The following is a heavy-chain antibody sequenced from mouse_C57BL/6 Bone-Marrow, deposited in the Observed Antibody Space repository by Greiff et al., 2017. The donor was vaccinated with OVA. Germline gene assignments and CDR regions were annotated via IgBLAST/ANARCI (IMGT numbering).Heavy chain of an antibody. CDR2: ISGGGGNT. CDR1: GFTFSSYT. CDR3: AEHCSPWFAY. V-gene: IGHV5-9*01. Sequence: EVKLVESGGGLVKPGGSLKLSCAASGFTFSSYTMSWVRQTPEKRLEWVATISGGGGNTYYPDSVKGRFTISRDTAKNTLYLQMSSLRSEATALYYWAEHCSPWFAYWGQGTLLTVSA. D-gene: IGHD1-1*01. J-gene: IGHJ3*01.